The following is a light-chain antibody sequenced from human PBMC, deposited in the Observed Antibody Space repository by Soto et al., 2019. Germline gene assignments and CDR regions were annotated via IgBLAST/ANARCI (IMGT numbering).Light chain of an antibody. CDR3: QQYNSYSRAGFT. Sequence: DIQMTQSPSTLSASLGDRVTITCRASQSISSWLSWYHQKPGKAPKLLIYKASSLESGVPSRFSGSGSGTEFTLTIISLQPDDFATYYYQQYNSYSRAGFTFGHGNKVDIK. J-gene: IGKJ3*01. CDR1: QSISSW. V-gene: IGKV1-5*03. CDR2: KAS.